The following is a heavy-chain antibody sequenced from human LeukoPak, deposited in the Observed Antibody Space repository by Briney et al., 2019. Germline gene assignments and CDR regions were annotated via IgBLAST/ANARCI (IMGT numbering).Heavy chain of an antibody. V-gene: IGHV3-74*01. CDR2: VNSDGSRT. D-gene: IGHD1-26*01. Sequence: GGSLRLSCAASGFTFSSYWMHWVRQAPGKGLVWFSCVNSDGSRTDYADSVKGRITISRDNAKNTLYLQMNSLRAEDTAVYYCTRSLNSGSYPDYWGQGTLVTGFS. CDR3: TRSLNSGSYPDY. J-gene: IGHJ4*02. CDR1: GFTFSSYW.